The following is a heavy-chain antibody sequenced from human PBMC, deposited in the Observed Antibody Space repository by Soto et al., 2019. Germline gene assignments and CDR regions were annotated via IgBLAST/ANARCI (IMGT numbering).Heavy chain of an antibody. CDR2: IYYSGST. CDR1: GGSISSSSYY. V-gene: IGHV4-39*01. CDR3: ARRGKDYYYGMDV. J-gene: IGHJ6*02. Sequence: SDTLYLTCTVSGGSISSSSYYWCWIRQPPGKGLEWIGSIYYSGSTYYNPSLKSRVTISVDTSKNQFSLKLSSVTAADTAVYYCARRGKDYYYGMDVWGQGTTVTVSS. D-gene: IGHD6-25*01.